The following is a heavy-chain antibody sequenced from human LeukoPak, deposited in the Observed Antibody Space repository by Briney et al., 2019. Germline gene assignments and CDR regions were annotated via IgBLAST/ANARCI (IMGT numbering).Heavy chain of an antibody. Sequence: SGGSLRLSCAASGFTFSSYSMNWVRQAPGKGLEWVSYISMSSPTIYYTDSVKGRFTISRYNARNSLYPQMNSLRAEDTAVYYCTTDKSFGSFGYWGQGTLVTVSS. D-gene: IGHD3-10*01. V-gene: IGHV3-48*04. CDR2: ISMSSPTI. CDR3: TTDKSFGSFGY. J-gene: IGHJ4*02. CDR1: GFTFSSYS.